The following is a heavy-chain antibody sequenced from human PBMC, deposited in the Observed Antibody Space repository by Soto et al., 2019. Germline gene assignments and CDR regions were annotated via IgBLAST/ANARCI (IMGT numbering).Heavy chain of an antibody. Sequence: GVSLRVSCAASGFTFSSYGMHWVRQAPGKGLEWVAVIWYDGSNKYYADSVKGRFTISRDNSKNTLYLQMNRLRAEDTAVYYCAREVTSYYYYGMDVCGQGTTFTVS. CDR1: GFTFSSYG. V-gene: IGHV3-33*01. CDR3: AREVTSYYYYGMDV. J-gene: IGHJ6*02. D-gene: IGHD4-4*01. CDR2: IWYDGSNK.